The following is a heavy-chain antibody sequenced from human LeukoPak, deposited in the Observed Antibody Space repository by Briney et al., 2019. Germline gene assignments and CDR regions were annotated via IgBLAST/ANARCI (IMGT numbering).Heavy chain of an antibody. CDR3: ARSYIVLMVSSFFDY. CDR2: INANSGGT. D-gene: IGHD2-8*01. CDR1: GYTFTDYY. V-gene: IGHV1-2*02. J-gene: IGHJ4*02. Sequence: ASVKVSCKASGYTFTDYYMHWIRQAPGQGLEWMGWINANSGGTNYAQKFQGRVTMTRDTSITTAYMDLSRLTSDDTAVYYCARSYIVLMVSSFFDYWGQGTLVTVSS.